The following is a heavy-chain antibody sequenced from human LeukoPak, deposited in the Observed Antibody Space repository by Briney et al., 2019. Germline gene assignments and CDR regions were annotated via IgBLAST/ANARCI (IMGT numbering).Heavy chain of an antibody. CDR1: GGTFSSHA. CDR3: ARVVSGYSSGWRFDY. J-gene: IGHJ4*02. D-gene: IGHD6-19*01. CDR2: IIPIFGTA. V-gene: IGHV1-69*13. Sequence: ASVKVSCKASGGTFSSHAISWVRQAPGQGLEWMGGIIPIFGTANYAQKFQGRVTITADESTSTAYMELSSLRSEDTAVYYCARVVSGYSSGWRFDYWGQGTLVTVSS.